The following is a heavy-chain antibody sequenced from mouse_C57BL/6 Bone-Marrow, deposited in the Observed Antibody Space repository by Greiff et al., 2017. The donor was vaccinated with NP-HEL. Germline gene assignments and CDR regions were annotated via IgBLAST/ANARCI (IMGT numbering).Heavy chain of an antibody. V-gene: IGHV1-82*01. D-gene: IGHD1-1*01. CDR3: ARRDYSGSSDYLDY. Sequence: VQLQQSGPELVKPGASVKISCTASGYAFSSSGMNWVKQRPGKGLEWIGRIYPGDGDTNSNGKFKGQATLTADKASSTAYMQLSSLTAEDSAVYYCARRDYSGSSDYLDYWGKGTTLTVSS. CDR2: IYPGDGDT. J-gene: IGHJ2*01. CDR1: GYAFSSSG.